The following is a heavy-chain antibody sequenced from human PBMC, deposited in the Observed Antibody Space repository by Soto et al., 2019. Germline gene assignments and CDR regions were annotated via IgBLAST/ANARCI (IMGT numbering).Heavy chain of an antibody. D-gene: IGHD6-13*01. CDR3: ARVHSSSYHYFDY. CDR2: ISYDGSNK. CDR1: GFSVTSSP. V-gene: IGHV3-30*14. J-gene: IGHJ4*02. Sequence: PGGSLRLSCAASGFSVTSSPMTWVRQAPGKGLEWVAVISYDGSNKYYAASVKGRLTISRDNSKNTLYLQMSSLRAEDTAVYYCARVHSSSYHYFDYWGQGTVVTVSS.